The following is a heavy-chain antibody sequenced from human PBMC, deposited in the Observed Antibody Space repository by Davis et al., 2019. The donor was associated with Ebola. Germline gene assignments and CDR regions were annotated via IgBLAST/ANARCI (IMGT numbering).Heavy chain of an antibody. Sequence: GESLKISCKGSGYSFTNMWIGWVRQLPGKGLEWMGIIYPGDSDTTYSPSFQGQVTISADRSISTAYLHWSSLKASDTAMYYCARHGSIAAAGIVSAVLYYFDYWGQGTLVTVSS. D-gene: IGHD6-13*01. CDR2: IYPGDSDT. V-gene: IGHV5-51*01. CDR3: ARHGSIAAAGIVSAVLYYFDY. J-gene: IGHJ4*02. CDR1: GYSFTNMW.